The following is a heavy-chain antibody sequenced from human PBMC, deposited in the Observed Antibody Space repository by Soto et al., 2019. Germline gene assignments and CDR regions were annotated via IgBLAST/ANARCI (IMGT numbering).Heavy chain of an antibody. D-gene: IGHD1-7*01. CDR1: GGSLTNAGYS. CDR2: IYHTGNA. V-gene: IGHV4-30-2*01. CDR3: ARNWNYVGMNWFDP. J-gene: IGHJ5*02. Sequence: QLLLQESGSGLVRPSQTLSLTGAVSGGSLTNAGYSWTWIRRAPGQGLEWIGHIYHTGNAYYNPSLKSRVTISLDMSKSHFSLNLTSAIAADTAIYYCARNWNYVGMNWFDPWGQGALVTVSS.